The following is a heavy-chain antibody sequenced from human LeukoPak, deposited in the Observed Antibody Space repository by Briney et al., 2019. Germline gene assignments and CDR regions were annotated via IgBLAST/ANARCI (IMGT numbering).Heavy chain of an antibody. J-gene: IGHJ4*02. D-gene: IGHD5-18*01. CDR3: ARRATTERGHSYGLDY. CDR1: GFTFRSYH. CDR2: ISTSNNYI. V-gene: IGHV3-21*01. Sequence: GGSLRLSCVVSGFTFRSYHMNWVRQAPGKGLEWVSSISTSNNYIYYADSVTGRFTISRDNAKNLLYLQMNSLRAEDTAVYYCARRATTERGHSYGLDYWGQGTLVTVSS.